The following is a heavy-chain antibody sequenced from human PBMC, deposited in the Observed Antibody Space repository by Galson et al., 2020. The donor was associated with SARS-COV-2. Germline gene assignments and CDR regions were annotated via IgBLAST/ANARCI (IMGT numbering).Heavy chain of an antibody. CDR2: TSATT. Sequence: GESLKTSCVASGITFSRYGMSWVRQAPGQGLDWVATTSATTYYADSVRRRFIISRDDSKNTLYLQMNGLSADDTAVYYCAKEFVRGIGYMDVWGPGTTVTVSS. CDR3: AKEFVRGIGYMDV. J-gene: IGHJ6*03. V-gene: IGHV3-23*01. D-gene: IGHD3-10*02. CDR1: GITFSRYG.